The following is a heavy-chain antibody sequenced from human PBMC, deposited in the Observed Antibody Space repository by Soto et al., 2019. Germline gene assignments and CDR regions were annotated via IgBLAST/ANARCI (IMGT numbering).Heavy chain of an antibody. V-gene: IGHV4-39*01. CDR2: IYYSGST. CDR3: ASWGRNYASYFDY. Sequence: SETLSLTCTVSGGSISSSSYYWGWIRQPPGKGLEWIGSIYYSGSTYYNPSLKSRVTISVDTSKNQFSLKLSSVTAADTAVCYCASWGRNYASYFDYWGQGTLVTVSS. CDR1: GGSISSSSYY. J-gene: IGHJ4*02. D-gene: IGHD4-4*01.